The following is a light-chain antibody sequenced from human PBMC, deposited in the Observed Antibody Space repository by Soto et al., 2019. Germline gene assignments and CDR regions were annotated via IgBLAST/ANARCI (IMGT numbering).Light chain of an antibody. CDR1: QSVSSN. V-gene: IGKV3-15*01. CDR3: QQYNNRSP. CDR2: GAS. J-gene: IGKJ3*01. Sequence: EIVMTQSPATLSVSPGERATLSCRASQSVSSNLAWYQQKPGQAPRLLIYGASTRATGIPARFSGSGSGTEFTLTISSLQSYYFAVYYCQQYNNRSPLGP.